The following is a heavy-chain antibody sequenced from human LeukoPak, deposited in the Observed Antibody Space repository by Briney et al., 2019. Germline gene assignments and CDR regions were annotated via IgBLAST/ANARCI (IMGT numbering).Heavy chain of an antibody. CDR3: ASDGMATIRSFDY. J-gene: IGHJ4*02. CDR1: GFTFSSYE. V-gene: IGHV3-48*03. Sequence: GGSLRLSCAASGFTFSSYEMNWVRQAPGKGLEWVSYISSSGSTIYYADSVKGRFTISRDNAKNSLYLQMNSLRAEGTAVYYCASDGMATIRSFDYWGQGTLVTVSS. D-gene: IGHD5-24*01. CDR2: ISSSGSTI.